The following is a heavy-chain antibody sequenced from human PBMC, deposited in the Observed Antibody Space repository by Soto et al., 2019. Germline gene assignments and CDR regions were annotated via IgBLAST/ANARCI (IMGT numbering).Heavy chain of an antibody. CDR1: GFTFSSYA. D-gene: IGHD3-10*01. CDR3: ANQPGVVGSGSYSPYYYYYMDV. Sequence: GGSLRLSCAASGFTFSSYAMSWVRQAPGKGLEWVSAISGSGGSTYYADSVKGRFTISRDNSKNTRYLQMNSLRAEDTAVYYCANQPGVVGSGSYSPYYYYYMDVWGKGTTVTVSS. CDR2: ISGSGGST. J-gene: IGHJ6*03. V-gene: IGHV3-23*01.